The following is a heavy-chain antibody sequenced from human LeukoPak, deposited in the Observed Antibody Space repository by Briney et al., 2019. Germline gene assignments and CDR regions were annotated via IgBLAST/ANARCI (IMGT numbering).Heavy chain of an antibody. J-gene: IGHJ4*02. CDR2: IYGGGST. CDR1: GFTFSSYG. Sequence: GGSLRLSCAASGFTFSSYGMSWVRQAPGKGLEWVSVIYGGGSTYYADSVKGRFTMSRDNSKNTLYLQMNSLRAEDTAVYYCATSSSWYSGLDYWGQGTLVTVSS. V-gene: IGHV3-53*01. D-gene: IGHD6-13*01. CDR3: ATSSSWYSGLDY.